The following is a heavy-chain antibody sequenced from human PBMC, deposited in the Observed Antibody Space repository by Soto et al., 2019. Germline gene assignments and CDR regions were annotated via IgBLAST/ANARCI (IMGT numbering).Heavy chain of an antibody. CDR1: GFPFTKYA. CDR3: ARDRRTICRGVINIGPSNY. CDR2: ISSDGGKK. J-gene: IGHJ4*02. Sequence: GGSLRLSCAASGFPFTKYAMHWVRQAPGKGLEWVAVISSDGGKKYYADSVKGRFTISRDESKNTLNLRMNSLRADDTAVYYCARDRRTICRGVINIGPSNYWAQATLVTVSS. V-gene: IGHV3-30-3*01. D-gene: IGHD3-10*01.